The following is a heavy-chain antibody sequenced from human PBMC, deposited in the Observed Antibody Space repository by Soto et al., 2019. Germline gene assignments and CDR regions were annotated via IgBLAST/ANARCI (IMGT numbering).Heavy chain of an antibody. Sequence: EVQLVESGGGLVQPGRSLRLSCAASGFTFPDYTMHWVRQAPGKGLEWVSGISWNSGSIDYADSVKGRFIISRDDAKNCPYLQMNSLRAEDTAFYYCAKGLYYYQTSGYPHYWGQGTLVTVSS. CDR1: GFTFPDYT. D-gene: IGHD3-22*01. CDR2: ISWNSGSI. J-gene: IGHJ4*02. V-gene: IGHV3-9*01. CDR3: AKGLYYYQTSGYPHY.